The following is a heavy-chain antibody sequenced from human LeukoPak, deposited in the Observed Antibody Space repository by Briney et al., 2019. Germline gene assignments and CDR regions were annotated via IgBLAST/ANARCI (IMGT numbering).Heavy chain of an antibody. Sequence: SETLSLTCTVSGGSISSGGYYWSWIRQHPGKGLEWIGYIYYSGSTNYNPSLKSRVTISVDTSKNQFLLKLSSVTAADTAVYYCAAQYSSSSAPFYWGQGTLVTVSS. V-gene: IGHV4-61*08. CDR2: IYYSGST. CDR3: AAQYSSSSAPFY. CDR1: GGSISSGGYY. J-gene: IGHJ4*02. D-gene: IGHD6-6*01.